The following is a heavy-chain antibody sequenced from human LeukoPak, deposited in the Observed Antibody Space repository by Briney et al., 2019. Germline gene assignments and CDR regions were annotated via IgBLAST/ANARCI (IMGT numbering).Heavy chain of an antibody. CDR3: ARDLYYDSSGYSDYGMDV. D-gene: IGHD3-22*01. CDR2: INPNSGGT. J-gene: IGHJ6*02. Sequence: ASVKVSCKASGYTFTGYYMHWGRQAPGQGLEWMGWINPNSGGTNYAQKFQGRVTMTRDTSISTAYMELSRLRSDDTAVYYCARDLYYDSSGYSDYGMDVWGQGTTVTVSS. CDR1: GYTFTGYY. V-gene: IGHV1-2*02.